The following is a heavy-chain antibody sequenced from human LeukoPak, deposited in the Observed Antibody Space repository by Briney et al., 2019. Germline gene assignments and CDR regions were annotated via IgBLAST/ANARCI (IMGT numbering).Heavy chain of an antibody. V-gene: IGHV4-59*01. CDR1: GGSISSYY. D-gene: IGHD3-22*01. J-gene: IGHJ3*02. CDR3: ARDLRQRDKYYYDSSGYYPPCAFDI. Sequence: SETLSLTCTVSGGSISSYYWSWIRQPPGKGLEWIGYIYYSGSTNYNPSLKSRVTISVDTSKNQFSLKLSSVTAADTAVYYCARDLRQRDKYYYDSSGYYPPCAFDIWGQGTMVTVSS. CDR2: IYYSGST.